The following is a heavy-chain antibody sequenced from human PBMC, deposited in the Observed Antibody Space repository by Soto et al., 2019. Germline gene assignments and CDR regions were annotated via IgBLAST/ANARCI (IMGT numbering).Heavy chain of an antibody. J-gene: IGHJ6*02. Sequence: PGGSLRLSCAASGFTFSSYAMHWVRQAPGKGLEWVAVISYDGSNKYYADSVKGRFTISRDNSKNTLYLQMNSLRAEDTAVYYCARAAEVTIFGVMSYYYYGMDVWGQGTTVTVSS. CDR3: ARAAEVTIFGVMSYYYYGMDV. V-gene: IGHV3-30-3*01. CDR1: GFTFSSYA. D-gene: IGHD3-3*01. CDR2: ISYDGSNK.